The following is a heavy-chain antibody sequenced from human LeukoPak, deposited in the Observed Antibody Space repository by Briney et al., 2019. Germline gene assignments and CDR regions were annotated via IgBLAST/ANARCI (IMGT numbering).Heavy chain of an antibody. J-gene: IGHJ4*02. CDR1: GFTLSNSW. Sequence: GGSLRLSCVASGFTLSNSWMAWVRQALGKGLEWVANIKQDGSTTHYADSLKGRFTIPRDNPENSLYLQMNSLRADDTAVYYCARDTVGSLDYWGQGILVTVAS. D-gene: IGHD1-26*01. CDR3: ARDTVGSLDY. CDR2: IKQDGSTT. V-gene: IGHV3-7*01.